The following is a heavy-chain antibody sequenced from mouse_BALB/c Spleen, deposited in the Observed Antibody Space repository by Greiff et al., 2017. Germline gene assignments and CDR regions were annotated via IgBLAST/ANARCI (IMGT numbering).Heavy chain of an antibody. D-gene: IGHD2-10*01. Sequence: EVMLVESGGGLVKPGGSLKLSCAASGFTFSDYYMYWVRQTPEKRLEWVATISDGGSYTYYPDSVKGRFTISRDNAKNNLYLQMSSLKSEDTAMYYCARDSPYSYWGQGTLVTVSA. CDR3: ARDSPYSY. V-gene: IGHV5-4*02. CDR1: GFTFSDYY. CDR2: ISDGGSYT. J-gene: IGHJ3*01.